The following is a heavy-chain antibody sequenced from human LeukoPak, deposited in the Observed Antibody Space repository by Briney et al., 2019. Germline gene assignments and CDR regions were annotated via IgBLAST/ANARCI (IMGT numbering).Heavy chain of an antibody. J-gene: IGHJ4*02. CDR3: ATHGGRTHYFGY. CDR1: AGSISDSGYY. V-gene: IGHV4-39*01. Sequence: SETLSLTCTVSAGSISDSGYYWGWIRQPPGKGLEWIGSMYYSGSTYYIPSLKSRVTIAADTSQNQFSLKLNSVTTADTAVYYCATHGGRTHYFGYWGQGTLVTVSS. CDR2: MYYSGST. D-gene: IGHD4-23*01.